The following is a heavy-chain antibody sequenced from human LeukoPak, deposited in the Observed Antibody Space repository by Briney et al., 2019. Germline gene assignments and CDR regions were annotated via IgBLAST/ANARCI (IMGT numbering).Heavy chain of an antibody. CDR1: GGSFSGYY. CDR2: INHSGST. V-gene: IGHV4-34*01. Sequence: PSETLSLTCAVYGGSFSGYYWSWIRQPPGKGLEWIGEINHSGSTNYNPSLKSRVNISVDTSKKQFSLKLSSVTAADTAVYYCARRGAGSGYADYWGQGTLVTVSS. CDR3: ARRGAGSGYADY. D-gene: IGHD5-12*01. J-gene: IGHJ4*02.